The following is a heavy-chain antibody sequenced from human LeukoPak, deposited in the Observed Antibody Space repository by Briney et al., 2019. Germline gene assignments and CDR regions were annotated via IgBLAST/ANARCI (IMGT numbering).Heavy chain of an antibody. V-gene: IGHV3-23*01. CDR2: ISGSGGST. D-gene: IGHD5-24*01. Sequence: GGSLRLSCAASGFTFRSYAMSWVPQAPGKGLEWVSAISGSGGSTYYADSVKGRFTISRDNSKNTLYLQIGSLRADDTAVYYCTRMSREAPGLPDLWGQGTLVTVSS. CDR1: GFTFRSYA. J-gene: IGHJ5*02. CDR3: TRMSREAPGLPDL.